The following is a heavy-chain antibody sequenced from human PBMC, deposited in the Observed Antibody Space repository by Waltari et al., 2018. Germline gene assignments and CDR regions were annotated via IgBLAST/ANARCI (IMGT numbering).Heavy chain of an antibody. CDR3: ARDESFWSGSHPFGY. V-gene: IGHV4-39*07. J-gene: IGHJ4*02. CDR1: GGSISSSSYY. Sequence: QLQLQESGPGLVKPSETLSLTCTVSGGSISSSSYYWGWIRQPPGKGLEWIGSIYYSGSTYYNPSLKSRVTISVDTSKNQFSLKLSSVTAADTAVYYCARDESFWSGSHPFGYWGQGTLVTVSS. D-gene: IGHD3-3*01. CDR2: IYYSGST.